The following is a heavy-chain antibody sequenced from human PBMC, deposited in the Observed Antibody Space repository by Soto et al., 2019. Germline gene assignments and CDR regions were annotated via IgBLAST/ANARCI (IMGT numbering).Heavy chain of an antibody. D-gene: IGHD5-12*01. V-gene: IGHV4-39*01. CDR1: GGSISSYY. Sequence: SETLSLTCTVSGGSISSYYWGWIRQPPGKGLEWIGSIYYSGSTYYNPSLKSRVTISVDTSKNQFSLKLSSVTAADTAVYYCARTSGYSGYDFHYYYGMDVWGQGTTVTVS. CDR2: IYYSGST. J-gene: IGHJ6*02. CDR3: ARTSGYSGYDFHYYYGMDV.